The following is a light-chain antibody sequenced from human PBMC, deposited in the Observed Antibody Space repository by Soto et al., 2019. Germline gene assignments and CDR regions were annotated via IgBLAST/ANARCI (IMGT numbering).Light chain of an antibody. J-gene: IGKJ4*01. CDR1: QSVNSN. Sequence: EIVMTQSPATLSVSPGERVTLSCRASQSVNSNLAWYQQRPGQAPRLLIYGASSRATGIPDRFSGSGSGTDFTLTINRLEPEDFAVYYCQQYDSSPPFALTFGGGTKVDIK. CDR3: QQYDSSPPFALT. V-gene: IGKV3-20*01. CDR2: GAS.